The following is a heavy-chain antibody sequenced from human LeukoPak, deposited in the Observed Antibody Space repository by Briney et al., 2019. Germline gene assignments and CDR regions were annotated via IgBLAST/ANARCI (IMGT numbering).Heavy chain of an antibody. V-gene: IGHV1-8*01. D-gene: IGHD4-23*01. CDR3: ARRTEHGNDY. J-gene: IGHJ4*02. Sequence: ASVKVVCNASGYTFTSYDINWVRQATGQGLEYMGWMNPNSGNIEYAQKFQGRVTMTRDTSISTAYMELSSLRSEDTAVYYCARRTEHGNDYWGQGTLVTVSS. CDR2: MNPNSGNI. CDR1: GYTFTSYD.